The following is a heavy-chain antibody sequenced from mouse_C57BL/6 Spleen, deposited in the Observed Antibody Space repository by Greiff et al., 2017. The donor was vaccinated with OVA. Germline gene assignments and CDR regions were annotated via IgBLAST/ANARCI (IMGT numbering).Heavy chain of an antibody. CDR3: ARGYYDYPMDY. V-gene: IGHV3-6*01. D-gene: IGHD2-4*01. J-gene: IGHJ4*01. CDR2: ISYDGSN. CDR1: GYSITSGYY. Sequence: EVKLEESGPGLVKPSQSLSLTCSVTGYSITSGYYWNWIRQFPGNKLEWMGYISYDGSNNYNPSLKNRISITRDTSKNQFFLKLNSVTTEDTATYYCARGYYDYPMDYWGQGTSVTVSS.